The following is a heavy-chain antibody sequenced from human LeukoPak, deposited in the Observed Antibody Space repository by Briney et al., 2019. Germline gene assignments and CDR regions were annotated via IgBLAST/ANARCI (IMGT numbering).Heavy chain of an antibody. CDR1: GFTFSSYG. V-gene: IGHV3-33*08. D-gene: IGHD2/OR15-2a*01. CDR3: AREGPRGNSQFDY. CDR2: IWYDGSNK. Sequence: AGGSLRLSCVASGFTFSSYGIHWVRQAPGKGLEWVALIWYDGSNKYYTDSVKGRLTISRDNSKNTLYLQMNSLRAEDTAIYYCAREGPRGNSQFDYWGQGTLVTVSS. J-gene: IGHJ4*02.